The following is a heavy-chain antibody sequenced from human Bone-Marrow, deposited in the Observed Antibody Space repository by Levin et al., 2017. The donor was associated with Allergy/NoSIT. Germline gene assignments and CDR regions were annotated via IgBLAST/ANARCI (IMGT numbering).Heavy chain of an antibody. CDR1: GFTFSSYG. CDR2: IQYDGSNK. J-gene: IGHJ4*02. CDR3: ARDLWLGDSKTVDY. D-gene: IGHD3-10*01. V-gene: IGHV3-33*05. Sequence: PGGSLRLSCAASGFTFSSYGMHWVRQAPGKGLEWVAVIQYDGSNKYYADSVKGRFTISRDNAKNTLYLQMNSLRAEDTAVYYCARDLWLGDSKTVDYWGQGTLVTVSS.